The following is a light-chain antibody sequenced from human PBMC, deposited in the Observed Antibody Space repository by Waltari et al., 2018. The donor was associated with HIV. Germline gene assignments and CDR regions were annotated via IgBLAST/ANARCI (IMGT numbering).Light chain of an antibody. CDR3: CSYTGSKSYV. J-gene: IGLJ1*01. CDR1: SNDVGGYNY. V-gene: IGLV2-11*01. Sequence: QSALTQPRSVSGSPGQSVTVSCTGTSNDVGGYNYVSWYQQHPGQAPKFIIFDVTARPSGSPDRLSGSKSGNTASLTISGLQAEDEADYYCCSYTGSKSYVFGTGTQVTVL. CDR2: DVT.